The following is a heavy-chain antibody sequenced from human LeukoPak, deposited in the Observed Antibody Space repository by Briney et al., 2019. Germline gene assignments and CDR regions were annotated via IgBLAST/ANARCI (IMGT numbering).Heavy chain of an antibody. CDR3: ARAPVSIPGSANYGMDV. CDR2: ICHSGST. Sequence: PSETLSLTCAVSAGSISSGGYSWSWIRQPPGKCLEWIVYICHSGSTYYNPSLRSRVTISVDRSKNEFSLKLSSVTAADTAVYYCARAPVSIPGSANYGMDVWGKETRVSVSS. V-gene: IGHV4-30-2*01. CDR1: AGSISSGGYS. J-gene: IGHJ6*04. D-gene: IGHD3-10*01.